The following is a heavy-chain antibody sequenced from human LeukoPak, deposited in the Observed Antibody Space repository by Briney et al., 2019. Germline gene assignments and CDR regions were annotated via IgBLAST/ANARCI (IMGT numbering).Heavy chain of an antibody. D-gene: IGHD4/OR15-4a*01. V-gene: IGHV3-30-3*01. CDR2: ISYDGSNK. J-gene: IGHJ4*02. CDR1: GFTFSSYA. Sequence: GGSLRLSCAASGFTFSSYAMHWVRQAPGKGLEWVAVISYDGSNKYYADSVKGRFSISRDNAKNTLYLQMNSLRAEDTAVYYCARAPMVRANVVDYWGQGTLVTVSS. CDR3: ARAPMVRANVVDY.